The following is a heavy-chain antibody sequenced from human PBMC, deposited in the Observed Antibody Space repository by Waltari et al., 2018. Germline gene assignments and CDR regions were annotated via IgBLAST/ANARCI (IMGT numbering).Heavy chain of an antibody. J-gene: IGHJ4*02. CDR2: ISYDGSNK. Sequence: QVQLVESGGGVVQPGRSLRLSCAASGFTFSSYGMHWVRQAPGKGLEWVAVISYDGSNKYYADSVKGRFTISRDNSKNTLYLQMNSLRAEDTAVYYCAKSLPEYGDYAFDYWGQGTLVTVSS. CDR1: GFTFSSYG. CDR3: AKSLPEYGDYAFDY. V-gene: IGHV3-30*18. D-gene: IGHD4-17*01.